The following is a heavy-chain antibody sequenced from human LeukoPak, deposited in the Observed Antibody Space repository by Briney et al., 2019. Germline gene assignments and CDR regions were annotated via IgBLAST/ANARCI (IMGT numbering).Heavy chain of an antibody. CDR3: ARGKNYYGSGGAFDI. Sequence: PGRSLRLSCAASGFTFSSYAMHWVRQAPGKGLEWVAVISYDGSNKYYADSVKGRFTISRDNSKNTLYLQMNSLRAEDTAVYYCARGKNYYGSGGAFDIWGQGTMVTVSS. J-gene: IGHJ3*02. D-gene: IGHD3-10*01. CDR2: ISYDGSNK. V-gene: IGHV3-30-3*01. CDR1: GFTFSSYA.